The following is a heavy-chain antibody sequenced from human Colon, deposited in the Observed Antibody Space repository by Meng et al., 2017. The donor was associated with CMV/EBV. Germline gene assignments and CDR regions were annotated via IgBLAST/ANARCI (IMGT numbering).Heavy chain of an antibody. CDR2: MSPNSGDT. CDR1: GYTFTGYY. J-gene: IGHJ4*02. D-gene: IGHD5/OR15-5a*01. V-gene: IGHV1-2*02. Sequence: ASVKVSCKASGYTFTGYYMHWVRQAPGQGLEWMGWMSPNSGDTRYTPKFEGRVTMTRRTSISTAYLDVTDLRSADTAVYYCATLSIYDSTVADFWGQGTLVTVSS. CDR3: ATLSIYDSTVADF.